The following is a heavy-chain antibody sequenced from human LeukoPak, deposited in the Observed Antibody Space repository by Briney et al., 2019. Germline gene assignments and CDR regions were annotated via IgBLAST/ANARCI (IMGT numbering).Heavy chain of an antibody. V-gene: IGHV4-4*07. D-gene: IGHD3-3*01. J-gene: IGHJ4*02. Sequence: PSETLSLTCTVSGGSISNYYWSWIRQPPGKGLEWIGNIYTSGSTNYNPSLKSRVTMSVDTSKNQFSLKLSSVTAADTAVYYCARVGYDFWSGYSLDYWGQGTLVTVSS. CDR3: ARVGYDFWSGYSLDY. CDR2: IYTSGST. CDR1: GGSISNYY.